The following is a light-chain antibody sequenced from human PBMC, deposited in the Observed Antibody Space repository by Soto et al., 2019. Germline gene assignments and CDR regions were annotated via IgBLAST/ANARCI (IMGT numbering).Light chain of an antibody. V-gene: IGKV1D-13*01. CDR3: QQFNDNPLN. Sequence: AIQLTQSPSSLSASVGDRVTITCRANQGISTALAWYQQKPGKAPKLLIYDAYSLESGVPSRFSGRGSGTDFTLTISSLQPEDFAPYYCQQFNDNPLNSGGGTKVDI. CDR2: DAY. CDR1: QGISTA. J-gene: IGKJ4*01.